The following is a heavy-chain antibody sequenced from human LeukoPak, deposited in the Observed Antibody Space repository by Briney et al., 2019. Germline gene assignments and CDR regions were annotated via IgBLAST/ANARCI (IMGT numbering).Heavy chain of an antibody. V-gene: IGHV3-74*01. CDR3: ARLGDPGACDY. CDR1: GFTFSSYW. J-gene: IGHJ4*02. CDR2: INSDGSTT. Sequence: PGGSLRLSCAASGFTFSSYWMHWVRQAPGKGLVWVSRINSDGSTTSYADSVKGRFTNSRDNAKNTLYLQMNSLRAEDTAVYYCARLGDPGACDYWGRGTLVTVSS.